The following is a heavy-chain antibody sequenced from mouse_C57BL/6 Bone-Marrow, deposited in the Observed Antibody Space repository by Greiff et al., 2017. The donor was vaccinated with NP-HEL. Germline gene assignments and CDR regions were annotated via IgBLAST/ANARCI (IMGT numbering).Heavy chain of an antibody. CDR3: TGGYAMDY. CDR1: GFNIKDDY. Sequence: EVQRVESGAELVRPGASVKLSCTASGFNIKDDYMHWVKQRPEQGLEWIGWIDPENGDTEYASKFQGKATITADTSSNTAYLQLSSLTSEDTAVYYCTGGYAMDYWGQGTSVTVSS. V-gene: IGHV14-4*01. J-gene: IGHJ4*01. CDR2: IDPENGDT.